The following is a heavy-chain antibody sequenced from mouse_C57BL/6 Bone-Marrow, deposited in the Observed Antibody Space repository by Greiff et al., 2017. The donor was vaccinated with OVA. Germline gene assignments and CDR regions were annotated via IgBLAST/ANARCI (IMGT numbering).Heavy chain of an antibody. J-gene: IGHJ3*01. V-gene: IGHV5-4*03. CDR1: GFTFSSYA. Sequence: DVKLVESGGGLVKPGGSLKLSCAASGFTFSSYAMSWVRQTPEKRLEWVATISDGGSYTYYPDNVKGRFTISRDNAKNNLYLQMSHLKSEDTAIYCCARLWLRRGAWFAYWGQGTLDSVSA. CDR2: ISDGGSYT. D-gene: IGHD2-2*01. CDR3: ARLWLRRGAWFAY.